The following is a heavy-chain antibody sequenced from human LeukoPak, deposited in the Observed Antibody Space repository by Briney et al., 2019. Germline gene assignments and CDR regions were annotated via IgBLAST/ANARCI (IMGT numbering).Heavy chain of an antibody. D-gene: IGHD6-19*01. CDR1: GGSISSGDYY. V-gene: IGHV4-30-4*01. J-gene: IGHJ3*02. CDR3: ASSGRSHDAFDI. CDR2: IYYSGST. Sequence: SETLSLTCTVSGGSISSGDYYWSWIRQPPGKGLEWIGYIYYSGSTYYNPSLKSRVTISVDTSKNQFSLKLSSVTAADTAVYYCASSGRSHDAFDIWGQGTMVTVSS.